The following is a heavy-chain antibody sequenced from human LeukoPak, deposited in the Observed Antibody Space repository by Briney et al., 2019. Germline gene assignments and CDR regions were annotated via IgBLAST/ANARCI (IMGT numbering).Heavy chain of an antibody. Sequence: SVKVSCKASGGTFSSYAISWVRQAPGQGLEWMGRIIPIFGTANYAQKFQGRVTITTDESTSTAYMELSSLRSEDTAAYYCARSPDSGYDYGYFDYWGQGTLVTVSS. D-gene: IGHD5-12*01. V-gene: IGHV1-69*05. CDR2: IIPIFGTA. CDR3: ARSPDSGYDYGYFDY. CDR1: GGTFSSYA. J-gene: IGHJ4*02.